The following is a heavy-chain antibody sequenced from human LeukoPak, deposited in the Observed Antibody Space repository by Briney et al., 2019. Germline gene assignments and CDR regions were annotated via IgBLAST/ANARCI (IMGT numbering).Heavy chain of an antibody. J-gene: IGHJ4*02. V-gene: IGHV3-7*03. CDR2: IKQDGSEK. CDR1: GFTFSSYW. D-gene: IGHD3-10*01. Sequence: GGSLRLSCAASGFTFSSYWMSWVRQAPGKGLEWVANIKQDGSEKYYVDSVKGRFTISRDNAKNSLYLQMNSLRAEDTAVYYCAKDRVTRFGPQSIDYWGQGTLVTVSS. CDR3: AKDRVTRFGPQSIDY.